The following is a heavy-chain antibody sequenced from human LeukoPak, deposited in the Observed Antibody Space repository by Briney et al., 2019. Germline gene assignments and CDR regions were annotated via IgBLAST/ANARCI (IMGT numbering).Heavy chain of an antibody. J-gene: IGHJ6*03. V-gene: IGHV3-23*01. D-gene: IGHD6-13*01. Sequence: GGSLRLSCAASGFTFSSYAMSWVRQAPGKGLEWVSAISGSGGSTYYADSVKGRFTISRDNSKNTLYLQMNSLRAEDTAVYYCAKDPAKYSSSWFNYYYYMDVWGKGTTVTVPS. CDR1: GFTFSSYA. CDR2: ISGSGGST. CDR3: AKDPAKYSSSWFNYYYYMDV.